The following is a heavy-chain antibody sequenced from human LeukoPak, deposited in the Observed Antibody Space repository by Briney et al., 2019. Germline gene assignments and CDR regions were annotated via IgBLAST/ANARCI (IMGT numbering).Heavy chain of an antibody. CDR1: GFTVSGNY. CDR3: ARGFEDYYDSSGYYYYFDY. J-gene: IGHJ4*02. Sequence: PGGSLRLSCAVSGFTVSGNYMSWVRQAPGKGLEWVSLIYSGGTTYYADSVKGRFTISRDNSKNTLYLQMNSLRAEDTAVYYCARGFEDYYDSSGYYYYFDYWGQGTLVTVSS. D-gene: IGHD3-22*01. V-gene: IGHV3-53*05. CDR2: IYSGGTT.